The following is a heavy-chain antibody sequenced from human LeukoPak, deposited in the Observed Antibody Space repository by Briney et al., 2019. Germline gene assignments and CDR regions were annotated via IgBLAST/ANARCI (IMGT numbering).Heavy chain of an antibody. D-gene: IGHD2-15*01. V-gene: IGHV3-48*04. CDR2: ISTSSSTI. J-gene: IGHJ4*02. CDR3: ARRGWRDY. CDR1: GFTFSSYS. Sequence: PGGSLRLSCAASGFTFSSYSMSWVRQAPGRGLEWVSYISTSSSTIYYADSVKGRFTIPRDNAKNSLYLQMNSLTAEDTAVYYCARRGWRDYWGQGTLVTVSS.